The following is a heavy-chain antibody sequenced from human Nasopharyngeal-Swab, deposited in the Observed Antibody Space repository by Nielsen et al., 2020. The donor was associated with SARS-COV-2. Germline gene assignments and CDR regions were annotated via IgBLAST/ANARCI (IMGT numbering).Heavy chain of an antibody. CDR1: GYIVTSNG. J-gene: IGHJ4*02. CDR3: ARDRIDSGFDY. CDR2: INAGNGNT. D-gene: IGHD3-10*01. V-gene: IGHV1-3*01. Sequence: GAGKVSCQAFGYIVTSNGICGGRQAPGQRLEWMGWINAGNGNTKYSQKFQGRVTITRDTSASTAYMELSSLRSEDTAVYYCARDRIDSGFDYWGQGTLVTVSS.